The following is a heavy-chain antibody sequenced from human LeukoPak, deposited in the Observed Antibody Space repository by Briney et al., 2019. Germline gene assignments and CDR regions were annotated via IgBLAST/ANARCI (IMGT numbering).Heavy chain of an antibody. J-gene: IGHJ4*02. Sequence: SETLSLTCTVSGGSINSISYYWGWIRQPPGKGLEWIGSIYYSGSTYYNPSLKSRVAISIDTSKNQFSLKLSSVTAADTALYYCARVRLCGSTTCYGDFDYWGQGTLVTVSS. CDR2: IYYSGST. CDR3: ARVRLCGSTTCYGDFDY. CDR1: GGSINSISYY. D-gene: IGHD2-2*01. V-gene: IGHV4-39*07.